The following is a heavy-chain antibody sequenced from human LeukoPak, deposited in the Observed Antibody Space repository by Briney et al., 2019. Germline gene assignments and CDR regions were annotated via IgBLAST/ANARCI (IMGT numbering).Heavy chain of an antibody. CDR1: GGSISSYY. CDR3: ARQRLYGDANYGMDV. V-gene: IGHV4-59*08. D-gene: IGHD4-17*01. CDR2: IYYSGST. Sequence: SETLSLTCTVSGGSISSYYWSWIRQPPGKGLEWIGYIYYSGSTNYNPSLKSRVTISVDTSKNQFSLKLSSVTAADTAVYYCARQRLYGDANYGMDVWGQGTTVTVSS. J-gene: IGHJ6*02.